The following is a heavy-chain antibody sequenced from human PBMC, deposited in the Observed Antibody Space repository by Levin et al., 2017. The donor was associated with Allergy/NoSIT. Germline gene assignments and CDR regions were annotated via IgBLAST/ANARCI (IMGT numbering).Heavy chain of an antibody. Sequence: GESLKISCKASGYTFTSYDINWVRQATGQGLEWMGWMNPNSGNTGYAQKFQGRVTMTRNTSISTAYMELSSLRSEDTAVYYCARGGDDIVVVTAIPQGWFDPWGQGTLVTVSS. CDR1: GYTFTSYD. CDR3: ARGGDDIVVVTAIPQGWFDP. CDR2: MNPNSGNT. V-gene: IGHV1-8*01. D-gene: IGHD2-21*02. J-gene: IGHJ5*02.